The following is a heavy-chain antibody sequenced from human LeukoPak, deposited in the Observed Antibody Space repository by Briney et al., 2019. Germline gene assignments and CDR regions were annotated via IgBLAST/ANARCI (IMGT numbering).Heavy chain of an antibody. Sequence: GWALTLTFAATGFTFSSYGMHWVRQARAKGLDWVAVIWYDRRNKYYADSVKGRFTIYRDNSKNTLYLQMNSLRAEDTAVYYCARDEGATVTASNYWGQGTLVTVSS. J-gene: IGHJ4*02. CDR3: ARDEGATVTASNY. CDR2: IWYDRRNK. D-gene: IGHD4-17*01. V-gene: IGHV3-33*01. CDR1: GFTFSSYG.